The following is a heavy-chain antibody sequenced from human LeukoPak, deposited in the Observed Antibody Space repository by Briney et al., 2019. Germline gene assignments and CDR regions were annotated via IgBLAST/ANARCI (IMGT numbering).Heavy chain of an antibody. D-gene: IGHD2/OR15-2a*01. CDR2: ISSAGDT. Sequence: GGSLRLSCAASGFTFSSSDIHWVRQPTGKGLEWVSVISSAGDTYYSGSVEGRFTISRDNSKNTLYLQMNSLRAEDTAVYYCAIDYLGAFDVWGQGTMVTVSS. J-gene: IGHJ3*01. V-gene: IGHV3-13*01. CDR1: GFTFSSSD. CDR3: AIDYLGAFDV.